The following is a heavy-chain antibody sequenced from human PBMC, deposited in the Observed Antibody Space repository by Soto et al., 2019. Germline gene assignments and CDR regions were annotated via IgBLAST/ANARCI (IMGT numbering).Heavy chain of an antibody. D-gene: IGHD1-1*01. V-gene: IGHV5-51*01. CDR2: IYPGDYET. J-gene: IGHJ3*02. CDR1: GYTFTSHW. Sequence: GESLNISCKGSGYTFTSHWIRWVRQMPGKGLEWMGIIYPGDYETRYSPSFEGQIFVSVDKSITTAYLQWSSLKASDTAMYFCARHHRNDPGPFDIWGQGTMVTVSS. CDR3: ARHHRNDPGPFDI.